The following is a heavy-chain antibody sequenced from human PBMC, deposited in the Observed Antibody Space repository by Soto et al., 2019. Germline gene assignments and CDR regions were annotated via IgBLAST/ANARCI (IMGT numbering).Heavy chain of an antibody. V-gene: IGHV3-30-3*01. J-gene: IGHJ4*02. CDR1: GFTFSNYA. D-gene: IGHD2-2*01. Sequence: QVQLVESGGGVVQPGSSLRLSCAASGFTFSNYAMNWVRQAPGKRLEWVELISYDGSNKYYADSVKGRFTISRDSSKNTLYLQMNRLRAADTAVYYCGRCTSPRCYLGSDYWGQGTLGTVSS. CDR2: ISYDGSNK. CDR3: GRCTSPRCYLGSDY.